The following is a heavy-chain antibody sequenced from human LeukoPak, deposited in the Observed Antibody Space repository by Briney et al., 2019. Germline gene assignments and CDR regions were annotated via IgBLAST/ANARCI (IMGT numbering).Heavy chain of an antibody. J-gene: IGHJ6*03. CDR3: ARRYGIAAAINYYYYYMDV. CDR2: IYYSGST. CDR1: GGSISSYY. D-gene: IGHD2-2*02. Sequence: SETLSLTCTVSGGSISSYYWSWIRQPPGKGLEWIGYIYYSGSTNYNPSLKSRVTISVDTSKNQFSLKLSSVTAADTAVYYCARRYGIAAAINYYYYYMDVWGKGTTVTVSS. V-gene: IGHV4-59*08.